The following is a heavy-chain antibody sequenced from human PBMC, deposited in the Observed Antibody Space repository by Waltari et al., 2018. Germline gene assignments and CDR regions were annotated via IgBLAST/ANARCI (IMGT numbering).Heavy chain of an antibody. CDR3: ARDSGSYSAEYFQH. D-gene: IGHD1-26*01. V-gene: IGHV1-69*08. J-gene: IGHJ1*01. Sequence: QVQLVQSGAEVKKPGSSVKVSCKASGGTFSSYTISWVRPAPGQGLEWMGRIIPILGIANYAQKFQGRVTITADKSTSTAYMELSSLRSEDTAVYYCARDSGSYSAEYFQHWGQGTLVTVSS. CDR2: IIPILGIA. CDR1: GGTFSSYT.